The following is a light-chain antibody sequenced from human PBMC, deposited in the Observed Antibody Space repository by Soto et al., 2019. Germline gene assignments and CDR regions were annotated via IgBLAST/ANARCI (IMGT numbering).Light chain of an antibody. CDR3: CSYSGSGTWV. CDR1: SSDVGSYNL. CDR2: EGS. J-gene: IGLJ2*01. Sequence: QSALTQPASVSGSPGQSITISCTGTSSDVGSYNLVSWYQQHPGKAPKLMIYEGSKRPSGVSNRFSGSKSGNTASLTISGVEAEDEDDYYCCSYSGSGTWVFGGGTKLTVL. V-gene: IGLV2-23*01.